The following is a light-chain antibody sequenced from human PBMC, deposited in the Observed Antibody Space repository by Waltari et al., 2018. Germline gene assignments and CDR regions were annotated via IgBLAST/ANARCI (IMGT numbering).Light chain of an antibody. CDR3: QSADTSIANVV. V-gene: IGLV3-25*03. J-gene: IGLJ3*02. Sequence: QRPGQAPLLLIFKDKERPSGIPERFSGSSSGTTVTLTITSVQAEDEADYFCQSADTSIANVVFGGGTKLTVL. CDR2: KDK.